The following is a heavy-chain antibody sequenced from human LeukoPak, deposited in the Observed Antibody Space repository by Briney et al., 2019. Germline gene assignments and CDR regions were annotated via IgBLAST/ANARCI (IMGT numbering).Heavy chain of an antibody. J-gene: IGHJ3*02. CDR2: ISSSSYI. Sequence: GGSLRLSCAASGFTFSSYSMNWVRQAPGKGLEWVSSISSSSYIYYADSVKGRFTISRDNAKNSLYLQMNSLRAEDTAVYYCASGLSFATGAFDIWGQGTMVTVSS. CDR1: GFTFSSYS. V-gene: IGHV3-21*01. D-gene: IGHD2-15*01. CDR3: ASGLSFATGAFDI.